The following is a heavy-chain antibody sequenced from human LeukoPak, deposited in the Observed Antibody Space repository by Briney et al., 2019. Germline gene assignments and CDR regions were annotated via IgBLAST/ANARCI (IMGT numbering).Heavy chain of an antibody. CDR1: GFTFDDYG. J-gene: IGHJ4*02. V-gene: IGHV3-7*04. Sequence: GGSLRLSCAASGFTFDDYGMSWVRQAPGKGLEWVANIKQDGSEKYYVDSVKGRFTISRDNAKNSLYLQLNSLRVEDTAVYYCAGGTGWLIDYWGQGTLVTVSS. CDR3: AGGTGWLIDY. CDR2: IKQDGSEK. D-gene: IGHD6-19*01.